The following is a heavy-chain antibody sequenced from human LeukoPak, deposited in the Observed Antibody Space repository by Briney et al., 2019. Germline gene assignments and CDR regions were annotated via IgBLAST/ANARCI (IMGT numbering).Heavy chain of an antibody. D-gene: IGHD3-10*01. V-gene: IGHV5-51*01. J-gene: IGHJ4*02. CDR1: GYRFIDYW. CDR2: VYPGDSDS. Sequence: GESLKISGQVIGYRFIDYWIGWVRQVPGKGLEWVAIVYPGDSDSRYSPSFQGQVTISADKSISTAYLQWSRLKASDTGIYYCARRTYYYGSGSYPFDYWGQGTRVTVSA. CDR3: ARRTYYYGSGSYPFDY.